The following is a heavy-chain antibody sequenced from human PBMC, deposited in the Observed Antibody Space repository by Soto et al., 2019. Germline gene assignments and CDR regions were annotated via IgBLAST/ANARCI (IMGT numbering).Heavy chain of an antibody. V-gene: IGHV4-34*01. CDR3: ARGRHPMVRGVIPYYFDY. CDR2: INHSGST. D-gene: IGHD3-10*01. Sequence: TSETLSLTCAVYGGYFSGYYWSWIRQPPGKGLEWIGEINHSGSTNYNPSLKSRVTISVDTSKNQFSLKLSSVTAADTAVYYCARGRHPMVRGVIPYYFDYWGQGTLVTVSS. CDR1: GGYFSGYY. J-gene: IGHJ4*02.